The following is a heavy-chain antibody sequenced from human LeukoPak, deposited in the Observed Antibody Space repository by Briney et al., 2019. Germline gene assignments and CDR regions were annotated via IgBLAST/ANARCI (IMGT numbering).Heavy chain of an antibody. V-gene: IGHV1-2*02. CDR3: ASIIIHDSSASGAFDI. D-gene: IGHD3-22*01. J-gene: IGHJ3*02. CDR1: GYTFTGYY. Sequence: ASVKVSCKASGYTFTGYYMRWVRQAPGQGLEWMGWINPNSGGTNYAQKFQGRVTMTRDTSISTAYMELSRLRSDDTAVYYCASIIIHDSSASGAFDIWGQGTMVTVSS. CDR2: INPNSGGT.